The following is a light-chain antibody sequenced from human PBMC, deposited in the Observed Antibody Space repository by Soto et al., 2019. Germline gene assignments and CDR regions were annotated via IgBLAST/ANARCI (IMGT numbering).Light chain of an antibody. CDR2: GAS. Sequence: EIVMTQSPATLSVSPGERATLSCRASQSVGSNLAWYQPKPGQAPRLLIYGASTRATGIPARFSGSGSGTEFTLTISSLQSEDFATYFCQQYNNWPPDRTFGQGTKVEIK. CDR1: QSVGSN. CDR3: QQYNNWPPDRT. V-gene: IGKV3-15*01. J-gene: IGKJ1*01.